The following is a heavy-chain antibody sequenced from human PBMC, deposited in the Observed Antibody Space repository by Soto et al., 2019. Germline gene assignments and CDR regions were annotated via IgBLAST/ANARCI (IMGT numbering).Heavy chain of an antibody. D-gene: IGHD2-21*02. CDR1: AFSLSTGGVG. V-gene: IGHV2-5*02. Sequence: QITLKESGPTLVKPTQTLTLTCTFSAFSLSTGGVGVGWIRQPPGKAREWLALIYWDDDKRYSPSLRSRLTITKDTSKNQVVLTMTNRDPVDTATYYCIQSRCGGDCLQSYASYYYYGMDVWGQGTTVTVSS. CDR2: IYWDDDK. CDR3: IQSRCGGDCLQSYASYYYYGMDV. J-gene: IGHJ6*02.